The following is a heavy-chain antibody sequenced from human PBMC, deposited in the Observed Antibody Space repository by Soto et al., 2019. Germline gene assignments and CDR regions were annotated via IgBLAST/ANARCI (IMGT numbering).Heavy chain of an antibody. Sequence: QARLVQSGAEVKKPGASVKISCKASGYTFIDYPIHWVRQAPGQRLEWMGWINADSGNTKYSQNFQDRVTITRDTSASTAYMELSSLRSEDTAVYYCVRLLAVTGTIRSLDYWGRGTLVTVSS. D-gene: IGHD6-19*01. CDR1: GYTFIDYP. CDR3: VRLLAVTGTIRSLDY. CDR2: INADSGNT. V-gene: IGHV1-3*01. J-gene: IGHJ4*02.